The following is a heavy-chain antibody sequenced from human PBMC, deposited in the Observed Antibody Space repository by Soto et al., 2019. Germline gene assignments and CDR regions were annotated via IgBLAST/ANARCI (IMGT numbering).Heavy chain of an antibody. J-gene: IGHJ5*02. Sequence: GASVKVSCKASGYTFTSYDINWVRQATGQGLEWMGWMNPYSGNTNYAQKLQGRVTMTTDTSTSTAYMELRSLRSDDTAVYYCARDRPNLNYYDSSGYYYDWFDPWGQGTLVTVSS. V-gene: IGHV1-18*01. CDR2: MNPYSGNT. CDR3: ARDRPNLNYYDSSGYYYDWFDP. D-gene: IGHD3-22*01. CDR1: GYTFTSYD.